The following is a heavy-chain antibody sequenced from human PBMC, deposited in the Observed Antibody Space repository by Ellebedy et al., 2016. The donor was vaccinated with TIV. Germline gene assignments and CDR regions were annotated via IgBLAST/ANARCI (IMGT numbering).Heavy chain of an antibody. CDR2: ISTSSSYK. Sequence: PGGSLRLSCAASGFTFSSYSMNWVRQAPGKGLEWVSSISTSSSYKYYADSVTGRFTISRDNANNSLYLQMNSLRAEDTAVYYCARDRQWLEHDLDYWGQGALVTVSS. D-gene: IGHD6-19*01. CDR3: ARDRQWLEHDLDY. J-gene: IGHJ4*02. CDR1: GFTFSSYS. V-gene: IGHV3-21*01.